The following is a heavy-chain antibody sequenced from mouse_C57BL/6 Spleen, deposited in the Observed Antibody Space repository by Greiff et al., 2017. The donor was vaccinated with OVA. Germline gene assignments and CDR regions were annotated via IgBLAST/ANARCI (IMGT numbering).Heavy chain of an antibody. D-gene: IGHD2-4*01. Sequence: QVQLQQSGAELARPGASVKLSCKASGYTFTSYGISWVKQRTGQGLEWIGEIYPRSGNTYYNEKFKGKATLTADKSSSTAYMELRSLTSEDSAVYFCAREEASDYEDYFDYWGQGTTLTVSS. J-gene: IGHJ2*01. V-gene: IGHV1-81*01. CDR2: IYPRSGNT. CDR3: AREEASDYEDYFDY. CDR1: GYTFTSYG.